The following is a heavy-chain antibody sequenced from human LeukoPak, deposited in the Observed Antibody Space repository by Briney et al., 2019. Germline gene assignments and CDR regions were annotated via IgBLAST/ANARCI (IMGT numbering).Heavy chain of an antibody. V-gene: IGHV3-30*18. CDR3: AKAGVVPATWFDY. CDR1: GFTFSTHG. J-gene: IGHJ4*02. D-gene: IGHD2-15*01. CDR2: ISYDGSNK. Sequence: GGSLRLSCEASGFTFSTHGMHWVRQAPGKGLEWVAIISYDGSNKYYADSVKGRFTISRDNSKNTLYLQMNSLRVEDTAVYYCAKAGVVPATWFDYWGQGTLVTVSS.